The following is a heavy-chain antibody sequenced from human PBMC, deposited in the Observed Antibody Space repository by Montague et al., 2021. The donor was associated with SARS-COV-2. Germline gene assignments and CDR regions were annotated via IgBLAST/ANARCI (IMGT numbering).Heavy chain of an antibody. CDR2: TYYRSRWYD. J-gene: IGHJ4*02. CDR3: ARGNWEKVTGTTSDYLYYFDR. Sequence: CAISGDSVSSSSVAWNWIRQSPSRGLEWLGRTYYRSRWYDDYAASVKGRITMNPDTAKNHFSLQLNSVTPEDTAVYYYARGNWEKVTGTTSDYLYYFDRWGQGTLVTVSS. CDR1: GDSVSSSSVA. V-gene: IGHV6-1*01. D-gene: IGHD1-7*01.